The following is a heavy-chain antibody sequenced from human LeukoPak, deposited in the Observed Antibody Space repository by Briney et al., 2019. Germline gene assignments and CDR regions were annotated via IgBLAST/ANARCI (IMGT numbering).Heavy chain of an antibody. Sequence: GGSLRLSCAASGFTFNSYWLHWVRQAPGKGLLWVSRINDDGSSTSYADFVKGRFTISRDNAKNTLYLQMNSLRAEDTAVYYCARGGTYLLDAFDIWGQGTIVTVSS. CDR2: INDDGSST. CDR3: ARGGTYLLDAFDI. J-gene: IGHJ3*02. CDR1: GFTFNSYW. D-gene: IGHD1-26*01. V-gene: IGHV3-74*01.